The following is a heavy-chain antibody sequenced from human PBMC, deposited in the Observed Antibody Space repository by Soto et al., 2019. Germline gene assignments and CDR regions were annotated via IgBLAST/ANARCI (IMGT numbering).Heavy chain of an antibody. CDR2: IYHDGRA. J-gene: IGHJ4*02. V-gene: IGHV4-30-2*01. Sequence: QLQLQESGSGLVKPSQTLSLTCAVSGDSIYSFSWSWIRQPPGRGLEWIGYIYHDGRAFYNSSLRSRVSMSVDTSKEQISLNLRSVTAADTAVYYCARDRGYGTLDYWGQGALVTVSS. CDR3: ARDRGYGTLDY. D-gene: IGHD5-18*01. CDR1: GDSIYSFS.